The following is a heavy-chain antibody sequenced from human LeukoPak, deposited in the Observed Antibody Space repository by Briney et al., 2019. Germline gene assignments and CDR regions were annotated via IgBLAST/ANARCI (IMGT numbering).Heavy chain of an antibody. CDR2: ISGSGGST. Sequence: GGSLRLSCAASGFTFDNYRMSWVRQAPGKGLEWVSAISGSGGSTYYADSVKGRFTISRDSSKNTLYLQMNSLRAEDTAVYYCAKVGAAAGRDWFDPWGQGTLVTVSS. CDR3: AKVGAAAGRDWFDP. V-gene: IGHV3-23*01. J-gene: IGHJ5*02. CDR1: GFTFDNYR. D-gene: IGHD6-13*01.